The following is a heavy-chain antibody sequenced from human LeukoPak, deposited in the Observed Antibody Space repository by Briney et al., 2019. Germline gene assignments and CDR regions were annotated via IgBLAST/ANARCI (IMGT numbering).Heavy chain of an antibody. Sequence: VKVSCKASGYTFTGYYMHWVRQAPGQGLEWMGWINPNSGGTNYAQKFQGWVTMTRDTSISTAYMELSRLRSDDTAVYYCARDYEGSSSWYPANAFDIWGQGTMVTVSS. J-gene: IGHJ3*02. CDR1: GYTFTGYY. CDR2: INPNSGGT. CDR3: ARDYEGSSSWYPANAFDI. D-gene: IGHD6-13*01. V-gene: IGHV1-2*04.